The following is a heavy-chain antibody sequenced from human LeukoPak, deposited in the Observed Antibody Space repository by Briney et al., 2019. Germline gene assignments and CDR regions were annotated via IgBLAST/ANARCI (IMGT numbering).Heavy chain of an antibody. D-gene: IGHD6-19*01. CDR2: IYTSGST. Sequence: SETLSLTCTVSGDSNTGFYWNWIRQPPGKGLEWIGRIYTSGSTNYNPSLKSRVSMSVDTSKNQFSLKLSSVTAADTAVYYCARGKVVAGTPGQNSWDSWGQGTLVTVSS. CDR1: GDSNTGFY. V-gene: IGHV4-4*07. J-gene: IGHJ4*02. CDR3: ARGKVVAGTPGQNSWDS.